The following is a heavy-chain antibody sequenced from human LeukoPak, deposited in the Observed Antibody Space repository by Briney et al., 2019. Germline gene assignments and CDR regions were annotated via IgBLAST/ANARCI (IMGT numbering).Heavy chain of an antibody. J-gene: IGHJ4*02. CDR1: GFTFSSYG. V-gene: IGHV3-30*02. D-gene: IGHD4-11*01. CDR3: AREDHSNYNY. CDR2: IRYDGSNK. Sequence: GGSLRLSCAASGFTFSSYGMHWVRQAPGKGLEWVAFIRYDGSNKYQADSVKGRFTISRDNSKNTLYLQMNSLRAEDTAVYYCAREDHSNYNYWGQGTLVTVSS.